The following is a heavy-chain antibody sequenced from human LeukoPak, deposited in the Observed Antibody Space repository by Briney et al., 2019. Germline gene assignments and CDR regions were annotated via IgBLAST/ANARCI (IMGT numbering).Heavy chain of an antibody. Sequence: GGSLRLSCAASGFTFSSYWMSWVRQAPGKGLEWVANIKQDGSEKYYVDSVKGRFTISRDNAKNSLYLQMNSLRAEDTAVYYYARADYAWGSYREGYWGQGTLVTVSS. V-gene: IGHV3-7*01. CDR2: IKQDGSEK. CDR1: GFTFSSYW. J-gene: IGHJ4*02. CDR3: ARADYAWGSYREGY. D-gene: IGHD3-16*02.